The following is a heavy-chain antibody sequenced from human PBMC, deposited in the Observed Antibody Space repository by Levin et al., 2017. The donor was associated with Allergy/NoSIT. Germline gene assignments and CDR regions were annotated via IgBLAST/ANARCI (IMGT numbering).Heavy chain of an antibody. J-gene: IGHJ6*02. Sequence: PSETLSLTCSVSGGSVSSGTYYWSWIRRPPGKGLEWIGYINYRGGTKYNPSLESRVTISVDTSKNEFSLKVTSVTAADTAVYYCARNRIIVSGGNDNYYGMDVWGQGTTVTVS. CDR3: ARNRIIVSGGNDNYYGMDV. V-gene: IGHV4-61*01. D-gene: IGHD5/OR15-5a*01. CDR2: INYRGGT. CDR1: GGSVSSGTYY.